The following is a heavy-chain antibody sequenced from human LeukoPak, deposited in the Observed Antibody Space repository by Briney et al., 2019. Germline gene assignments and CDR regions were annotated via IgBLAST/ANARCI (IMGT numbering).Heavy chain of an antibody. CDR3: ASTFFSSGYYYMDV. CDR1: GGPFSSYT. V-gene: IGHV1-69*02. J-gene: IGHJ6*03. CDR2: IIPILGIA. Sequence: ASVKVSXKASGGPFSSYTISWVRQAPGQGLEWMGRIIPILGIANYAQKFQGRVTITADKSTSIAYMELSSLRSEDTAVYYCASTFFSSGYYYMDVWGKGTTVTVSS. D-gene: IGHD3-22*01.